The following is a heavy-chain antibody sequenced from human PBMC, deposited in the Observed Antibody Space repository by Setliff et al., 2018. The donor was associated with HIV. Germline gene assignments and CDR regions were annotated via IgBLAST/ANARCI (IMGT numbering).Heavy chain of an antibody. CDR1: GFTFSDYA. Sequence: GSLRLSCAASGFTFSDYAMSWVRQAPGKGLEWVSTISGSGGSTYNADSVKGRFTVARDNANSSLYLQMNSLRAEDTAVYYCTRRYCTSTSCSSPYDYWGRGTLVTVSS. CDR3: TRRYCTSTSCSSPYDY. D-gene: IGHD2-2*01. J-gene: IGHJ4*02. CDR2: ISGSGGST. V-gene: IGHV3-23*01.